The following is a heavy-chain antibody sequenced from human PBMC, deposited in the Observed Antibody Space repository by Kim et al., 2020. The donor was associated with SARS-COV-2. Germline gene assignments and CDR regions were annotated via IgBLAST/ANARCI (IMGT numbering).Heavy chain of an antibody. D-gene: IGHD5-18*01. J-gene: IGHJ5*02. V-gene: IGHV4-34*01. CDR2: GRT. CDR3: AGGGHSLYNWFDP. Sequence: GRTNSTPSLRRRVTISVDTSKNQVSLKLTSVTAADTAVYYCAGGGHSLYNWFDPWGQGTQVTVSS.